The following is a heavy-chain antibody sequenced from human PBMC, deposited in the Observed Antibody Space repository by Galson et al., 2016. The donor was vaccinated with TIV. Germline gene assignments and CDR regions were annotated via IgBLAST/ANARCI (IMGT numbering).Heavy chain of an antibody. D-gene: IGHD4/OR15-4a*01. Sequence: SVKVSCKASGYTFTRYYMHWMRQAPGQGLEWMGVIDPSGGSTAYAQKFQGRVTMTRDTSTSTVYMELSSLTSEDTAVYYCARLTYPLYFYGTEVWGQGTTVTVSS. V-gene: IGHV1-46*01. J-gene: IGHJ6*02. CDR3: ARLTYPLYFYGTEV. CDR1: GYTFTRYY. CDR2: IDPSGGST.